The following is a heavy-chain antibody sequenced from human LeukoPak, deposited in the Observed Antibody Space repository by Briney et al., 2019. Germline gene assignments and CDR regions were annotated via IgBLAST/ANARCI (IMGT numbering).Heavy chain of an antibody. CDR1: GFTFDDYA. D-gene: IGHD6-19*01. CDR2: INWNTNSI. J-gene: IGHJ3*02. Sequence: PGGSLRLSCAASGFTFDDYAMHWVRQAPGEGLEWVSGINWNTNSIKYADSVKGRFTISRDNAKNSLYLQMNSLRAEDTAFYYCAKGSSGWSTDAFDIWGQGTMVTVSS. V-gene: IGHV3-9*01. CDR3: AKGSSGWSTDAFDI.